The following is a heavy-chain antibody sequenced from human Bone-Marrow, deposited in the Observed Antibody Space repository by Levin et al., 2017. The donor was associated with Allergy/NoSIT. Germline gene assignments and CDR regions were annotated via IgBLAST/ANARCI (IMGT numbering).Heavy chain of an antibody. V-gene: IGHV3-30*03. CDR3: ATSGFWSGYSNPFDY. J-gene: IGHJ4*02. D-gene: IGHD3-3*01. CDR1: GFTFSSYG. CDR2: ISYDGSNK. Sequence: GGSLRLSCAASGFTFSSYGMHWVRQAPGKGLEWVAVISYDGSNKYYADSVKGRFTISRDNSKNTLYLQMNSLRAEDTAVYYCATSGFWSGYSNPFDYWGQGTLVTVSS.